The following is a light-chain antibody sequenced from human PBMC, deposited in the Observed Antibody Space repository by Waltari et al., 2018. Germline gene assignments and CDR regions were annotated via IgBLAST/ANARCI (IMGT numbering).Light chain of an antibody. Sequence: QSALTQPASVSGSPGQSISISCIGTSSDIGTFNLVSWYFQYPGTAPKLLIYDVSQRPSGGSNSFSGSKSGTTASLTIAGLQAEDEGIYSCCSYAGSRTWVFGGGAKLTVL. V-gene: IGLV2-23*02. CDR1: SSDIGTFNL. J-gene: IGLJ3*02. CDR2: DVS. CDR3: CSYAGSRTWV.